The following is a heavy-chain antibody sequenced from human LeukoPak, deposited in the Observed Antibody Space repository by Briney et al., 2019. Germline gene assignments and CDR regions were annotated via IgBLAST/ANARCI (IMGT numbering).Heavy chain of an antibody. D-gene: IGHD6-6*01. Sequence: GESLKISCKGSGYSFTSYWIGWVRQVPGKGLEWMGIIYPGDSDTRYSPSFQGQVTISADKSISTAYLQWSSLKASDTAMYYCARLRRYSSSSRDEYFQHWGQGTLVTVSS. CDR2: IYPGDSDT. V-gene: IGHV5-51*01. CDR3: ARLRRYSSSSRDEYFQH. J-gene: IGHJ1*01. CDR1: GYSFTSYW.